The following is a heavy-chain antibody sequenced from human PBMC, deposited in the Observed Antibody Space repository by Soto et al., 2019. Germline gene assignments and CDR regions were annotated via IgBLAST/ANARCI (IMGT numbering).Heavy chain of an antibody. D-gene: IGHD6-13*01. J-gene: IGHJ2*01. CDR3: ARASIAAAGTGWWSGGYWYFDL. CDR1: GFTFSSYD. CDR2: IGTAGDT. V-gene: IGHV3-13*04. Sequence: EVQLVESGGGLVQPGGSLRLSCAASGFTFSSYDMHWVRQATGKGLEWVSAIGTAGDTYYPGSVKGRFTISRENAKNSLYLQMNSLRAGDTAEYYCARASIAAAGTGWWSGGYWYFDLWGRGTLVTVSS.